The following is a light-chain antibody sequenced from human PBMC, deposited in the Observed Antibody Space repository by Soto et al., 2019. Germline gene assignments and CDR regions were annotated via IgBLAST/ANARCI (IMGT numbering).Light chain of an antibody. Sequence: QSALTQPASVSGSPGQSITISCTGTSSDVGGYNYVSWYQQHPGKAPKLMIYDVSNRPSGVSNRFAGSKSGNTASLTISGLHAEDEADYYSSSYTSSSTLVFGGGTKLTVL. CDR1: SSDVGGYNY. V-gene: IGLV2-14*01. J-gene: IGLJ2*01. CDR3: SSYTSSSTLV. CDR2: DVS.